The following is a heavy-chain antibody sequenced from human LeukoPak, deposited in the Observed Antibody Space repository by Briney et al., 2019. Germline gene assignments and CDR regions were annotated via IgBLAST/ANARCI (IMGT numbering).Heavy chain of an antibody. D-gene: IGHD4-17*01. J-gene: IGHJ2*01. Sequence: SETLSLTCTVSGGSISSNYWSWIRQPPGKGLEWIGYIYYSGSTNYNPSLKSRVSISVDTSKNQFSLKVNSVTAADTAVYYCARGTTVSLHWYFDLWGRGTLVTVSS. V-gene: IGHV4-59*01. CDR1: GGSISSNY. CDR3: ARGTTVSLHWYFDL. CDR2: IYYSGST.